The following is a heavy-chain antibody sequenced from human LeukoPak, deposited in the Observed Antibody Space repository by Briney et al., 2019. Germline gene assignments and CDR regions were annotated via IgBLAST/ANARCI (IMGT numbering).Heavy chain of an antibody. CDR1: GYSFTSYW. V-gene: IGHV5-51*01. CDR3: ARHYSSGNNWFDP. D-gene: IGHD3-22*01. Sequence: GGSLEISCKGSGYSFTSYWIGWVRPMPGKGLEWMGIIYSGDSDTRYSPSFQGQVPISADKSISTAYLQWSSLKASDTAMYYCARHYSSGNNWFDPWGQGTLVTVSS. CDR2: IYSGDSDT. J-gene: IGHJ5*02.